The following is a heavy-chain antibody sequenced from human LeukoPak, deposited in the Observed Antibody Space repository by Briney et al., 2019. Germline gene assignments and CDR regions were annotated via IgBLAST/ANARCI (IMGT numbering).Heavy chain of an antibody. D-gene: IGHD2-2*03. CDR2: IYYSGST. CDR1: GGSISSSSYY. CDR3: ARWMLGNYFDY. V-gene: IGHV4-61*01. Sequence: SETLSLTCTVSGGSISSSSYYWSWIRQPPGKGLEWIGYIYYSGSTNYNPSLKSRVTISVDTSKNQFSLKLSSVTAADTAVYYCARWMLGNYFDYWGQGTLVTVSS. J-gene: IGHJ4*02.